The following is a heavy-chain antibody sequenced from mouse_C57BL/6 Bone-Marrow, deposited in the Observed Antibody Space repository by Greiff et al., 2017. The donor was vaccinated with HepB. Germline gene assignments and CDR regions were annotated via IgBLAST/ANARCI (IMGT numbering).Heavy chain of an antibody. D-gene: IGHD2-3*01. Sequence: VHVKQSGPELVKPGASVKIPCKASGYTFTDYNMDWVKQSHGKSLEWIGDINPNNGGTIYNQKFKGKATLTVDKSSSTAYMELRSLTSEDTAVYYCARRYDTSMDYWGQGTSVTVSS. J-gene: IGHJ4*01. CDR3: ARRYDTSMDY. CDR2: INPNNGGT. CDR1: GYTFTDYN. V-gene: IGHV1-18*01.